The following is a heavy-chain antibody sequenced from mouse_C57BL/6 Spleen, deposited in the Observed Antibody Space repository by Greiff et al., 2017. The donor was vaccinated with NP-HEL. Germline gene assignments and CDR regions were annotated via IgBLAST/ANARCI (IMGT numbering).Heavy chain of an antibody. CDR2: IWSDGST. CDR1: GFSLTSYG. D-gene: IGHD2-4*01. J-gene: IGHJ1*03. CDR3: ARHGGLRGYFDV. V-gene: IGHV2-6-1*01. Sequence: QVQLKQSGPGLVAPSQSLSITCTVSGFSLTSYGVHWVRQPPGKGLEWLVVIWSDGSTTYNSALKSRLSISKDNSKSQVFLKMNSLQTDDTAMYYCARHGGLRGYFDVWGTGTTVTVSS.